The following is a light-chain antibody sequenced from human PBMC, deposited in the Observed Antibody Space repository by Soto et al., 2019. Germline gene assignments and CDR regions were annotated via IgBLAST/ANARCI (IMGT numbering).Light chain of an antibody. CDR1: QSVGSN. Sequence: EIVMTQSPATRSVSPGERATLSFRASQSVGSNLAWYQQKPGQAPRVVIYPASTRSTGIPAKFSASGSGTEFTLTISSLQSEDFAVYYCQQYNKWPQTFGQGTKVDIK. CDR3: QQYNKWPQT. J-gene: IGKJ1*01. CDR2: PAS. V-gene: IGKV3-15*01.